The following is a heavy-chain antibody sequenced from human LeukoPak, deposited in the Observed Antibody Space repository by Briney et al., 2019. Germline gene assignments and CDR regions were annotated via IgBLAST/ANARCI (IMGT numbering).Heavy chain of an antibody. D-gene: IGHD6-19*01. V-gene: IGHV1-3*01. CDR3: ARTRSGWDDWFDP. CDR1: GYTFTSYT. Sequence: ASVKVSCKASGYTFTSYTMHWVRQAPGQRLEWMGWINAGNGNTKYSQKFQGRVTITRDTSASTAYMELSSLRSEDTAVYYCARTRSGWDDWFDPWGQGTLVTVSS. CDR2: INAGNGNT. J-gene: IGHJ5*02.